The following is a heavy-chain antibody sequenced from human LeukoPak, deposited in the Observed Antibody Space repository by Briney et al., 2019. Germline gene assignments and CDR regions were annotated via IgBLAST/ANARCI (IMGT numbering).Heavy chain of an antibody. V-gene: IGHV3-30*02. D-gene: IGHD3-10*01. CDR2: IRNVGNDK. CDR1: VFTLHCCV. J-gene: IGHJ5*02. Sequence: VGSLSLSCALSVFTLHCCVMHWVRQGPAKGLGWVAFIRNVGNDKYYAASVKGRFTISRDNAKNSLYLQMDRLRAEDTAVYYCARAPGRASWFAPWGEGTLVTVSS. CDR3: ARAPGRASWFAP.